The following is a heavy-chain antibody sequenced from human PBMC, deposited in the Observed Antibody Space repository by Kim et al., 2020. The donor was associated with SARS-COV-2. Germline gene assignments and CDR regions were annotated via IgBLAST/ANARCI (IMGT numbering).Heavy chain of an antibody. J-gene: IGHJ3*02. CDR3: ARRRKSDAFDI. V-gene: IGHV5-10-1*01. CDR2: T. Sequence: TNDSPSFQGHVTISADKSISTAYLQWSSLKASDTAMYYCARRRKSDAFDIWGQGTMVTVSS.